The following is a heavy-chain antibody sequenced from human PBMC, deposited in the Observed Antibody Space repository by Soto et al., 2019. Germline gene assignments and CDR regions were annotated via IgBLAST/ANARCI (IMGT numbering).Heavy chain of an antibody. V-gene: IGHV5-51*01. J-gene: IGHJ5*02. CDR1: GYSFTSYW. CDR2: IYPGDSDT. CDR3: ARHTAGDYDFWSGYWNWFDP. D-gene: IGHD3-3*01. Sequence: GESLKISWNGSGYSFTSYWIGWVRQMPGKGLEWMVIIYPGDSDTRYSPSFQGQVTISIDKSISTAYLQWSSLKASDTDMYYCARHTAGDYDFWSGYWNWFDPWGQGTLVTVSS.